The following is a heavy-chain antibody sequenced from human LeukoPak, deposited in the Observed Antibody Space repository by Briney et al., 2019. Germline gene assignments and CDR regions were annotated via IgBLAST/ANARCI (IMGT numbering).Heavy chain of an antibody. D-gene: IGHD3-22*01. CDR3: ASSWYYDSSGYYPPDY. J-gene: IGHJ4*02. CDR2: IKQDGSGK. V-gene: IGHV3-7*01. Sequence: GGSLRLSCVASGFPFSSYWMTWVRQAPGKGLEWVANIKQDGSGKYYVDSVKGRFTISRDNAKNSLYLRMNSLRAEDTAVYYCASSWYYDSSGYYPPDYWGQGTLVTVSS. CDR1: GFPFSSYW.